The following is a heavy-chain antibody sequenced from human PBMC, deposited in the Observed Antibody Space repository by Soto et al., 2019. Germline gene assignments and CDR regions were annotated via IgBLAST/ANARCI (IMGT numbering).Heavy chain of an antibody. CDR1: GGSFSGYY. CDR3: ARGHTYYYYYGMDV. Sequence: SETLSLTCAVYGGSFSGYYWSWIRQPPGKGLEWIGEINHSGSTNYNPSLKSRVTISVDTSKNQFSLKLSSVTAADTAVYYCARGHTYYYYYGMDVWGQGTTVTVYS. CDR2: INHSGST. V-gene: IGHV4-34*01. J-gene: IGHJ6*02.